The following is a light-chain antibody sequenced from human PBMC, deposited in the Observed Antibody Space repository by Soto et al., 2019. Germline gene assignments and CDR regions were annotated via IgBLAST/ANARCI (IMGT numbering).Light chain of an antibody. Sequence: QSVLTQPPSASGSPGQSVTISCTGTKNDIGVYDFVSWYQQHPGKAPRLSIYEVVQRPSGVPDRFSGSKSGNTASLTVSGLQAADEADYFCKSYAGSNTYVFGSGTKVTVL. V-gene: IGLV2-8*01. CDR3: KSYAGSNTYV. CDR1: KNDIGVYDF. CDR2: EVV. J-gene: IGLJ1*01.